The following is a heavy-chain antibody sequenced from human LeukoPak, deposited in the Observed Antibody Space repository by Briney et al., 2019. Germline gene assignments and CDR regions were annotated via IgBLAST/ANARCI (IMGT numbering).Heavy chain of an antibody. J-gene: IGHJ4*02. V-gene: IGHV4-39*01. Sequence: SSETLSLTCTVSGVSISTSRYYWGWIRQPPGKGLEWIGNIYYTGPTYYNASLESRVTISLDTSKNQFFLKLNSVTAADTAMYFCVKSGGYGLIDYWGQGTLVTVSS. CDR3: VKSGGYGLIDY. CDR2: IYYTGPT. CDR1: GVSISTSRYY. D-gene: IGHD1-26*01.